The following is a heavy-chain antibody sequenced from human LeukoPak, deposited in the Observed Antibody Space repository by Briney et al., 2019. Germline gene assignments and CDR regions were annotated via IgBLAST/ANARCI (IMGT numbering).Heavy chain of an antibody. CDR3: ARGPYCGGDCYSHEYLQH. D-gene: IGHD2-21*02. CDR2: IYTSGST. V-gene: IGHV4-61*02. Sequence: PSETLSLTCTVSAVSISSGSYYWSWLRQPAGKGLEWIGRIYTSGSTNYNPSLKSRVTISVDTSKNQFSLKLSSVTAADTAVYYCARGPYCGGDCYSHEYLQHWGQGTLVTVSS. J-gene: IGHJ1*01. CDR1: AVSISSGSYY.